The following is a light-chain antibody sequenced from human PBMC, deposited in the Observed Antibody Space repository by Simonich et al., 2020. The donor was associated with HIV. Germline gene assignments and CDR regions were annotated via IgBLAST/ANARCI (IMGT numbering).Light chain of an antibody. CDR1: QSISNN. V-gene: IGKV3-15*01. Sequence: EIVMTQSPATLSVSPGERAPLSCTASQSISNNLAWYKQKPCQDPRLIIFGASIRATGIPARFSGSGSGTEFTLTITSMQSEDFAIYYCQQYDDWLLLTFGGGTKVEI. CDR3: QQYDDWLLLT. J-gene: IGKJ4*01. CDR2: GAS.